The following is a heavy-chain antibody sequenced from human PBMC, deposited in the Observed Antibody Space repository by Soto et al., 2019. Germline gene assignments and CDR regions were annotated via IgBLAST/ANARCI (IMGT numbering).Heavy chain of an antibody. Sequence: QVQLVESGGGVVQPGRSLRLSCAASGFTFSSYGMHWVRQAPGKGLEWVAVISYDGSNKYYADSVKGRFTISRDNSKNTLYLQMNSLRAEDTAVYYCAKDLGLRFLEWCFDYWGQGTLVTVSS. J-gene: IGHJ4*02. V-gene: IGHV3-30*18. CDR3: AKDLGLRFLEWCFDY. CDR2: ISYDGSNK. CDR1: GFTFSSYG. D-gene: IGHD3-3*01.